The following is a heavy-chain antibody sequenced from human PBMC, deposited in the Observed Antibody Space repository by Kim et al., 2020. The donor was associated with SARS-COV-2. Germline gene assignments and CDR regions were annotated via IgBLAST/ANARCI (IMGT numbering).Heavy chain of an antibody. CDR1: GGTSSSYG. D-gene: IGHD6-19*01. CDR2: IIPIFGAV. Sequence: SVKVSCKASGGTSSSYGISWVRQASGQGLEWMGGIIPIFGAVNYAQKFQGRVTITADESTSTAYMELSSLRSEDTAVYYCARGGSPSSRIAVPGHYWGQGTLVTVSS. J-gene: IGHJ4*02. CDR3: ARGGSPSSRIAVPGHY. V-gene: IGHV1-69*13.